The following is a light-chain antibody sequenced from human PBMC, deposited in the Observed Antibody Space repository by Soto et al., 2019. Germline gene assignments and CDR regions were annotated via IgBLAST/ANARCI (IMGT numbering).Light chain of an antibody. CDR2: DAS. Sequence: EIVLTQSPGTLSLSPGERATLSCRASQRISNSYLAWYQQKPGQAPRLLLYDASSRATGIPDRVSGSGSGTDFTLTISRLEPEDFAVYYCQQYARPPFAFGQGTKLEIK. CDR3: QQYARPPFA. J-gene: IGKJ2*01. V-gene: IGKV3-20*01. CDR1: QRISNSY.